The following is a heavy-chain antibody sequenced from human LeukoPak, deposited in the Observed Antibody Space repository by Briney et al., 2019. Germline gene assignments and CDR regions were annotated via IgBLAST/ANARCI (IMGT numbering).Heavy chain of an antibody. CDR2: IYYSGST. D-gene: IGHD6-6*01. V-gene: IGHV4-34*01. Sequence: PSETLSLTCAVYGGSSSGYYWGWIRQPPGKGLEWIGSIYYSGSTYYNPSLKSRVTISVDTSKNQFSLKLSSVTAADTAVYYCASRHEYSSSAPRDYWGQGTLVTVSS. J-gene: IGHJ4*02. CDR3: ASRHEYSSSAPRDY. CDR1: GGSSSGYY.